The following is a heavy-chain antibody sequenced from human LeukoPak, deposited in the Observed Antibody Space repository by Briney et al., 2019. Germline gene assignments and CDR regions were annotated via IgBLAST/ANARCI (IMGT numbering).Heavy chain of an antibody. CDR2: IIPIFGTA. J-gene: IGHJ6*03. V-gene: IGHV1-69*05. Sequence: SVKVSCKASGGTFSSYAISWVRQAPGQGLEWMGGIIPIFGTANYAQKFQGRVTITTDESTSTAYMELSSLRAEDTAVYYCAKELRYFRPAPLSYYYMDVWGKGTTVTVSS. CDR1: GGTFSSYA. CDR3: AKELRYFRPAPLSYYYMDV. D-gene: IGHD3-9*01.